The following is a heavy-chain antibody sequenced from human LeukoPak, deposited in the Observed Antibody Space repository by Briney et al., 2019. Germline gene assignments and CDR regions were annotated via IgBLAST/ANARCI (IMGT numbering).Heavy chain of an antibody. D-gene: IGHD6-13*01. Sequence: PGGSLRLSCAASGFTFSSYAMSWVRQAPGKGLKWVSTINDNGAGTYYADSVKGRFTISRDNSYNTVSLQMNSLRAEDTAVYYCAKDLRGRQAVSGGLQQLNDYWGQGTLVTVSS. J-gene: IGHJ4*02. V-gene: IGHV3-23*01. CDR1: GFTFSSYA. CDR2: INDNGAGT. CDR3: AKDLRGRQAVSGGLQQLNDY.